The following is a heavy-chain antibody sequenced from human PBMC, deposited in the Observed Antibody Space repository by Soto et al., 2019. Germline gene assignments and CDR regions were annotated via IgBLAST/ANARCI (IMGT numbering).Heavy chain of an antibody. J-gene: IGHJ5*02. Sequence: PSETLSLTCSVSGESINDKNWWTWLRQPPGKRLEWIGDIYHTGSAKYNPSLESRVTMSVDTSKNQFSLKLNSVTAADTAVYYCANSRGNYFDPWGQGTLVTVSS. CDR1: GESINDKNW. CDR2: IYHTGSA. D-gene: IGHD1-7*01. V-gene: IGHV4-4*02. CDR3: ANSRGNYFDP.